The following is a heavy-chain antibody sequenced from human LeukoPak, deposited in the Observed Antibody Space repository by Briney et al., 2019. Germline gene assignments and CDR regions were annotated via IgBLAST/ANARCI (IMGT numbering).Heavy chain of an antibody. CDR3: ATYLAAARPMGL. Sequence: ASVKVSCKVSGYTLTELSMHWVRQAPGKGREWMGGFDPEDGETIYAQKFQGRVTMTEDTSTDTAYMELTSLRSEDTAVYYCATYLAAARPMGLWGQGTLVTVSS. CDR1: GYTLTELS. V-gene: IGHV1-24*01. J-gene: IGHJ4*02. CDR2: FDPEDGET. D-gene: IGHD6-13*01.